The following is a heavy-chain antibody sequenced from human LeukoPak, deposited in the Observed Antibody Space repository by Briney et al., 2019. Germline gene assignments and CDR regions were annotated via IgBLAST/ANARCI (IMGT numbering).Heavy chain of an antibody. D-gene: IGHD3-3*01. CDR1: GYTFSSYW. Sequence: GESLRISCKGSGYTFSSYWIGWVRQMPGKGLEWMGIIYPGDSDTRYSPSLQGQFTISVDTSIGTAYLQWSSLKASDTAIYYCARQNDFRLDYWGQGTLVTVSS. CDR2: IYPGDSDT. V-gene: IGHV5-51*01. J-gene: IGHJ4*02. CDR3: ARQNDFRLDY.